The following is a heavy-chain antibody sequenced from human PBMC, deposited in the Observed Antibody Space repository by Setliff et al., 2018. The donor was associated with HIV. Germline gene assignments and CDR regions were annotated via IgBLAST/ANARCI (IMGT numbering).Heavy chain of an antibody. Sequence: GGSLRLSCEASGFTFSTYSMSWVRQAPGKGLEWVANIKQDGSEKHYVDSVKGRLTISRDNAKNSLYLQMNSLRAEDTAVYYCARDKLVWFGESSYYYDYYMDVWGKGTTVTVSS. CDR2: IKQDGSEK. D-gene: IGHD3-10*01. CDR1: GFTFSTYS. J-gene: IGHJ6*03. V-gene: IGHV3-7*05. CDR3: ARDKLVWFGESSYYYDYYMDV.